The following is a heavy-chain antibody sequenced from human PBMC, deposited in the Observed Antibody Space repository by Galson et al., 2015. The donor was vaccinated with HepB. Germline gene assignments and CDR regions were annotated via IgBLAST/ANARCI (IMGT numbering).Heavy chain of an antibody. Sequence: SLRLSCAASGFTFSSYGMHWVRQAPGKGLEWVAVIWYDGSNKYYADSVKGRFTISRDNSKNTLYLQMNSLRAEDTAVYYCARNPSGVPEQPTYYFDYWGQGTLVTVPS. CDR1: GFTFSSYG. J-gene: IGHJ4*02. D-gene: IGHD1-14*01. CDR2: IWYDGSNK. CDR3: ARNPSGVPEQPTYYFDY. V-gene: IGHV3-33*01.